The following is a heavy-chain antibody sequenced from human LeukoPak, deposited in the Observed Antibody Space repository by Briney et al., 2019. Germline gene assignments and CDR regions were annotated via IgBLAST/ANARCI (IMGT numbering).Heavy chain of an antibody. V-gene: IGHV1-69*04. D-gene: IGHD3-9*01. Sequence: SVKVSCKASGGTFSSYAISWVRQAPGQGLEWMGRIIPILGIANYAQKFQGRVTITADKSTSTAYMELSSLRSEDTAVCYCASAPRISLFIIDGTVYWGQGPWSPSPQ. CDR2: IIPILGIA. CDR3: ASAPRISLFIIDGTVY. CDR1: GGTFSSYA. J-gene: IGHJ4*02.